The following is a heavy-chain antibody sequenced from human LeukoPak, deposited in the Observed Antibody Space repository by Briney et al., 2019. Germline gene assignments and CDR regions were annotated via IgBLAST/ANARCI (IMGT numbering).Heavy chain of an antibody. CDR3: ARWYYDSSGHRRDAFDI. D-gene: IGHD3-22*01. CDR2: IYYSGST. CDR1: GGSISSYY. V-gene: IGHV4-59*01. Sequence: SETLSLTCTVSGGSISSYYWSWIRQPPGKGLEWIGYIYYSGSTNYNPSLKSRVTISVDTSKNQFSLKLSSVTAADTAVYYCARWYYDSSGHRRDAFDIWGQGTVVTVSS. J-gene: IGHJ3*02.